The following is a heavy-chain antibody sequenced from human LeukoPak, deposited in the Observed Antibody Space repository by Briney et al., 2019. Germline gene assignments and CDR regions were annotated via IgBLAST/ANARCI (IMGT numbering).Heavy chain of an antibody. CDR3: AIFQGTYGDNDNDF. Sequence: VASVKVSCKASGGTFRSFAINWVRQAPGKGLEWMGGIIPMINTPKYAQRFQGRVSITADESTSTGYMEVSSLIPENTAVYYCAIFQGTYGDNDNDFWGQGTLVAVSS. CDR2: IIPMINTP. D-gene: IGHD4-17*01. CDR1: GGTFRSFA. J-gene: IGHJ4*02. V-gene: IGHV1-69*13.